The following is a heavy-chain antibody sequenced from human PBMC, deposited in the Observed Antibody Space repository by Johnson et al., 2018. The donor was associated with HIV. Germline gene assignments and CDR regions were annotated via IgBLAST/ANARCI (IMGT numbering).Heavy chain of an antibody. D-gene: IGHD6-13*01. V-gene: IGHV3-30*04. CDR1: GFPFTTYT. CDR3: ARGRKDIAAVDGLDNDGFDV. CDR2: ISYDGNDK. Sequence: QVLLLESGGGVVQPGRSLRLFCAVSGFPFTTYTIHWVRQAPGKGLEWVALISYDGNDKYYADSVKGRFTISRDISKSTLYLQMNSLRVEDTAMYYCARGRKDIAAVDGLDNDGFDVWGQGTMVTISS. J-gene: IGHJ3*01.